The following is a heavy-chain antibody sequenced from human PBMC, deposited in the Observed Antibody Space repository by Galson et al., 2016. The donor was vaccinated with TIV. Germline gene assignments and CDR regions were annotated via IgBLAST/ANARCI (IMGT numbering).Heavy chain of an antibody. CDR2: IIPIFHTT. D-gene: IGHD1-26*01. Sequence: SVKVSCKASGDTFNKYAISWVRQAPGQRLEWVGGIIPIFHTTKYAQKFQGRVTITADESTTTAHMDLSSLGPEDTALYYCARGVGATPYHFYGMDVWGQGTTVAVSS. CDR3: ARGVGATPYHFYGMDV. CDR1: GDTFNKYA. V-gene: IGHV1-69*13. J-gene: IGHJ6*02.